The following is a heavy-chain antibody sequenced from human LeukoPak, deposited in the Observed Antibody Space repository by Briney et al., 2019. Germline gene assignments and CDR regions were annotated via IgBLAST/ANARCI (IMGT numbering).Heavy chain of an antibody. CDR2: IWYDGSNK. V-gene: IGHV3-33*01. CDR1: GFTFSSYG. J-gene: IGHJ5*02. CDR3: ARDYCGGDCYPTT. D-gene: IGHD2-21*02. Sequence: GSLRLSCAASGFTFSSYGMHWVRQAPGKGLEWVAVIWYDGSNKYYADSVKGRFTISRDNSKNTLYLQMNSLRAEDTAVYYCARDYCGGDCYPTTWGQGTLVTVSS.